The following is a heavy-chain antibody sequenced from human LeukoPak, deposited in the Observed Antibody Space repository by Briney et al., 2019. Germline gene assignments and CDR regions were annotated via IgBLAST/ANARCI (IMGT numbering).Heavy chain of an antibody. CDR1: GGSFSGYY. Sequence: SETLSLTCAVYGGSFSGYYWSWIRQPPGKGLEWIGEINHSGSTNYNPSLKSRVTISSDTSKNQFSLKLSSVTAADTAVYYCARVGTPWGNPFDYWGQGILVTVSS. CDR3: ARVGTPWGNPFDY. V-gene: IGHV4-34*01. J-gene: IGHJ4*02. D-gene: IGHD4-23*01. CDR2: INHSGST.